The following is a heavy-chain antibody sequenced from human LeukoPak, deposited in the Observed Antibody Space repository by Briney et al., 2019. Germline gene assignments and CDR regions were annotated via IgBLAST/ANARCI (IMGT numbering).Heavy chain of an antibody. J-gene: IGHJ4*02. Sequence: GGSLRLSCAASGFTFSNAYMDWVRQAPGKGLEWVGRIKPKTDGETTEYAAPVKGRFSISRDDSKNMLYLQMNSLRTEDTAVYYCITPLPYSAQGGQGTLVTVSS. V-gene: IGHV3-15*07. CDR2: IKPKTDGETT. CDR3: ITPLPYSAQ. CDR1: GFTFSNAY. D-gene: IGHD2-21*01.